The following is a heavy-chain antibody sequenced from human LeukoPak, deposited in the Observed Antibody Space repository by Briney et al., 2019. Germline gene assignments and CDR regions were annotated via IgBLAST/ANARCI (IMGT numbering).Heavy chain of an antibody. CDR2: INPNSGGT. V-gene: IGHV1-2*02. CDR1: GYTFTGYY. J-gene: IGHJ6*03. CDR3: ARAKHDYGTNYYYYMDV. Sequence: ASVKVSCKASGYTFTGYYMHWVRQAPGQGLEWMGWINPNSGGTNYAQKFQGRVTMTGDMSTSTVYMELSSLRSDDTAVYYCARAKHDYGTNYYYYMDVWGKGTTVTVSS. D-gene: IGHD4-17*01.